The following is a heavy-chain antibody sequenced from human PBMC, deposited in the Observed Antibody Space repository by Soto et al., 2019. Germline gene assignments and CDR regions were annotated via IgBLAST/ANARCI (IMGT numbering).Heavy chain of an antibody. CDR3: ARGSVAGTIDY. D-gene: IGHD6-19*01. V-gene: IGHV3-33*01. Sequence: VQLVESGGGVVQPGRSLRLSCAASGFTFSSYGMHWVRQAPGKGLEWVAVIWYDGSNKYYADSVKGRFTISRDNSKNTLYLQMNSLRAEDTAVYYCARGSVAGTIDYWGQGTLVTVSS. J-gene: IGHJ4*02. CDR2: IWYDGSNK. CDR1: GFTFSSYG.